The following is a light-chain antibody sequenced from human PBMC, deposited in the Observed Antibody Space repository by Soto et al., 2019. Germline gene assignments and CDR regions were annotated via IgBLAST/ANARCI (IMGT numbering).Light chain of an antibody. J-gene: IGKJ4*01. CDR1: QSVSSH. Sequence: EIVLTQSPGTLSLSSGDRATLSCRASQSVSSHLAWYQQKPGQAPGLLIYGASTRATAIPARFSGSGSGTDFTLTVSSLQPEDFAVYYCQHDYNLLTFGGGTKVDIK. CDR3: QHDYNLLT. V-gene: IGKV3D-7*01. CDR2: GAS.